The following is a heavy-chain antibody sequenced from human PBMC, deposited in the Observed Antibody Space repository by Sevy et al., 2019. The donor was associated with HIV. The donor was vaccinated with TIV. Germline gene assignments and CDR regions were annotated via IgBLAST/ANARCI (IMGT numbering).Heavy chain of an antibody. CDR1: GFTFSGYE. J-gene: IGHJ4*02. CDR3: ARELVASGPAFDY. V-gene: IGHV3-48*03. Sequence: GGSLRLSCAASGFTFSGYEMNWVRQAPGKGLEWVSYISGGGNTIYYANSVKGRFTISRDNAKNSLYLQMNSLRAEDTAVYYCARELVASGPAFDYWGQRSLVTVSS. CDR2: ISGGGNTI. D-gene: IGHD3-3*02.